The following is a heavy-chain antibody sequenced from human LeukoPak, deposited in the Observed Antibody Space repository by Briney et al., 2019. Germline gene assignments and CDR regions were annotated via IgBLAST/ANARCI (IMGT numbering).Heavy chain of an antibody. CDR3: AKVWYSSGQRRYYYYYYMDV. V-gene: IGHV3-23*01. CDR2: ISGSGGST. D-gene: IGHD6-19*01. CDR1: GFTFSSYA. Sequence: HTGGSLRLSCAASGFTFSSYAMSWVRQAPGKGLEWVSAISGSGGSTYYADSVKGRFTISRDNSKNTLYLQMNSLRAEDTAVYYCAKVWYSSGQRRYYYYYYMDVWGKGTTVTVSS. J-gene: IGHJ6*03.